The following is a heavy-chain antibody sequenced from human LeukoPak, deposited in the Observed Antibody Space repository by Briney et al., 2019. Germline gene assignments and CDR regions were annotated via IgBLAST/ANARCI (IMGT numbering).Heavy chain of an antibody. Sequence: SETLSLTCTVSGGSISSYYWSWIRQPPGKGLEWIGYIYYSGSTNYNPSLKSRVPISVDTSKNQFSLKLSSVTAADTAVYYCARQGRWEAFQHWGQGTLVTVSS. CDR3: ARQGRWEAFQH. J-gene: IGHJ1*01. D-gene: IGHD1-26*01. CDR2: IYYSGST. CDR1: GGSISSYY. V-gene: IGHV4-59*08.